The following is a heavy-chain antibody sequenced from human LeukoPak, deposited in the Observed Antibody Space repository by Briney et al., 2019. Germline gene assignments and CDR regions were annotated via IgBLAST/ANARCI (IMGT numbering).Heavy chain of an antibody. V-gene: IGHV3-33*01. CDR3: ARLAAGSDYFDH. Sequence: PGRSLRLSCAASGFTFSSYGMHWVRQAPGKGLEWVAVIWYDGSNKYYADSVKGRFTISRDNSKNTLYLQMNGLRAEDMAVYYCARLAAGSDYFDHWGQGTLVTVSS. D-gene: IGHD6-13*01. CDR1: GFTFSSYG. J-gene: IGHJ4*02. CDR2: IWYDGSNK.